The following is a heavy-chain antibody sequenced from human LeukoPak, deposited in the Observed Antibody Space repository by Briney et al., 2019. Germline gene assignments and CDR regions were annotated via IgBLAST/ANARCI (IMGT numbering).Heavy chain of an antibody. Sequence: SETLSLTCTVSSGSISSYFWSWIRHPPGKGLEWIGYISYSGNANYNPSLKSRVTMSVDTSKNQFSLKLSSVTAADTAVYYCVRDGVPRGAFDVWGQGTVVTVSS. J-gene: IGHJ3*01. CDR1: SGSISSYF. V-gene: IGHV4-59*01. CDR3: VRDGVPRGAFDV. D-gene: IGHD3-10*01. CDR2: ISYSGNA.